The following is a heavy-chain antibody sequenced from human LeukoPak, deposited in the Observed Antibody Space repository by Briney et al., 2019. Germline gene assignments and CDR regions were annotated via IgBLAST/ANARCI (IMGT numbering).Heavy chain of an antibody. D-gene: IGHD1-1*01. CDR2: ISSRTSDT. CDR3: TRVGSSGSVDY. V-gene: IGHV3-11*06. J-gene: IGHJ4*02. Sequence: GGSLRLSCAASGFTFSDCYMSWIRQAPGKGLEWVSYISSRTSDTNYVDSVKGRFTISRDNAKNSLYLQMNSLRAEDTAVYYCTRVGSSGSVDYWGQGTLVTVSS. CDR1: GFTFSDCY.